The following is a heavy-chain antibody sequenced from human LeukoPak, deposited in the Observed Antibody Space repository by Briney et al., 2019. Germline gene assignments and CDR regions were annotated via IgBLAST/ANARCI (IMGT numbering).Heavy chain of an antibody. D-gene: IGHD1-1*01. CDR2: TSYSGST. CDR3: ARRERLGLNS. Sequence: SETLSLTCTVSGVSISSYYWSWIRQPPGKGLEWIGYTSYSGSTNYNPSLKSRVTISADTSKNQFSLKLSSVTAADTAVYYCARRERLGLNSWGQETLVTVSS. CDR1: GVSISSYY. V-gene: IGHV4-59*01. J-gene: IGHJ4*02.